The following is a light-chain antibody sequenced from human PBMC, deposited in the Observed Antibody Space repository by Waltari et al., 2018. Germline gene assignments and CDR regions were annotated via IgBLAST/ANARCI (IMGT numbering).Light chain of an antibody. CDR1: QSVNNY. J-gene: IGKJ5*01. CDR3: QQRSNWPRIT. CDR2: NAS. Sequence: EIVLTQSPATLSLSPGERATLSCRASQSVNNYLAWYQQKPGQAPRLIIYNASNRATGIPPRFSGSGSGTDFTLTISGLKPEDFAVYYCQQRSNWPRITFGQGTRLEIK. V-gene: IGKV3-11*01.